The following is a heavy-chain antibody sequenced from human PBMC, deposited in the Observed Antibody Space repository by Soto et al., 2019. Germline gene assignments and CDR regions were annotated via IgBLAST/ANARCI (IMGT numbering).Heavy chain of an antibody. CDR3: ARGGLVSAGTLGY. CDR1: GGSIISYY. V-gene: IGHV4-59*03. Sequence: SETLSLTCDVSGGSIISYYWSWVRQPPGKGLEWIGYIYYSGSTNYNPSLKSRVTLSVDTSENQFSLRLSSVTAADTAVYYCARGGLVSAGTLGYWGQGTLVTVSS. D-gene: IGHD6-13*01. CDR2: IYYSGST. J-gene: IGHJ4*02.